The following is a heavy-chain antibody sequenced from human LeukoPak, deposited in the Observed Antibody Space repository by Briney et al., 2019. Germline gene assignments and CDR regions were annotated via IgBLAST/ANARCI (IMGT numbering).Heavy chain of an antibody. Sequence: GASVKVSCKASGYTFTGYFMHWVRQAPGQGLEWMGWMNPNSGNTGYAQKFQGRVTITRNTSISTAYMELSSLRSEDTAVYYCARGNGYDFWSGYTPSDYWGQGTLVTVSS. CDR1: GYTFTGYF. CDR2: MNPNSGNT. D-gene: IGHD3-3*01. V-gene: IGHV1-8*03. CDR3: ARGNGYDFWSGYTPSDY. J-gene: IGHJ4*02.